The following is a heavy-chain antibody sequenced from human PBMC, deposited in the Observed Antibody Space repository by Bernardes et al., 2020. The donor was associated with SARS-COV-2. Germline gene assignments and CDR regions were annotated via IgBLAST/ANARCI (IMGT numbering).Heavy chain of an antibody. Sequence: GGSLRLSCATSGFTFSDFHMTWIRQTPGTGLEWIAYIDKSGSPIYYADSVRGRFTVYRDNAKKSLFLQMTSLRAEDTAVYFCARDCSSASCYMTGSLDYWGQGALGTVS. D-gene: IGHD2-2*02. CDR1: GFTFSDFH. J-gene: IGHJ4*02. CDR2: IDKSGSPI. V-gene: IGHV3-11*01. CDR3: ARDCSSASCYMTGSLDY.